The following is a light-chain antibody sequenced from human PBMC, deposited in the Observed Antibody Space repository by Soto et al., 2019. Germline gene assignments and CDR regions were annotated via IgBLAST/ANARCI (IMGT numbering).Light chain of an antibody. CDR3: KHRTSRYT. J-gene: IGKJ2*01. Sequence: DIQMTQSPSSLSASVGDRVTITCRASQSINNYLNWYQQKPGKAPKLLISAASSLQSGVPSRFSGSGSGTDFTLSISSLQPEDFAVYYCKHRTSRYTFGQGTKV. CDR2: AAS. V-gene: IGKV1-39*01. CDR1: QSINNY.